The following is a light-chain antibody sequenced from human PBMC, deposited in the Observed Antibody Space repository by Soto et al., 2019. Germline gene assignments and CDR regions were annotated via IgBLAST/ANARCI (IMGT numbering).Light chain of an antibody. Sequence: QSVLTQPPSASGSPGQSVTISCTGTSSDFGGYNYVSWYQQHPGKAPKLIIYGVTNRPSGVSNRFSGSKTGNTASLTISGLQAEDEAYYYCFSHKRGDSHVFGTGTKATVL. V-gene: IGLV2-14*01. CDR3: FSHKRGDSHV. CDR1: SSDFGGYNY. CDR2: GVT. J-gene: IGLJ1*01.